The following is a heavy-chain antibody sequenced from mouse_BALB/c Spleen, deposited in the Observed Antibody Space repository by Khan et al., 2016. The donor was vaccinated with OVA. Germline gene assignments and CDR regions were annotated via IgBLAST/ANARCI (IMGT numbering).Heavy chain of an antibody. Sequence: EVHLVESGGDLVKPGGSLKLSCAASGFTFSSYSMSWVRQTPDKRLEWVATISSGGDYTYYPDSVKGRFTISRDNAKNTLYRQMSSLKSEDTAMYYCASHLTGSFAYWGQGTLVTVSA. V-gene: IGHV5-6*01. CDR1: GFTFSSYS. CDR3: ASHLTGSFAY. J-gene: IGHJ3*01. CDR2: ISSGGDYT. D-gene: IGHD4-1*01.